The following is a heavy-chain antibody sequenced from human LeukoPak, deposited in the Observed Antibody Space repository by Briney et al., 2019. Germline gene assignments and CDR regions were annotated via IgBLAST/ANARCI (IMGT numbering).Heavy chain of an antibody. D-gene: IGHD3-10*01. CDR2: ISAYNGNT. CDR3: ARDSYYYGSGSWGDV. V-gene: IGHV1-18*01. J-gene: IGHJ6*02. Sequence: SVKVSCKASGYTFTSYGISWVRQAPGQGLEWMGWISAYNGNTNYAQKLQGRVTMTTDTSTSTAYMELRSLRSDDTAVYYCARDSYYYGSGSWGDVWGQGTTVAVSS. CDR1: GYTFTSYG.